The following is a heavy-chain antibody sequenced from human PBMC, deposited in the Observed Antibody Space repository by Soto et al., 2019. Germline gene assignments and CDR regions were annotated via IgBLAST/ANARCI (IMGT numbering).Heavy chain of an antibody. V-gene: IGHV3-21*01. D-gene: IGHD6-13*01. J-gene: IGHJ6*02. CDR1: GFTFSSYS. Sequence: GGSLRLSCAASGFTFSSYSMNWVRQAPGKGLEWVSSISSSSSYIYYADSVKGRFTISRDNAKNSLYLQMNSLRAEDTAVYYCARDSSSFAESWYYYGMDVWGQGTTVTVSS. CDR2: ISSSSSYI. CDR3: ARDSSSFAESWYYYGMDV.